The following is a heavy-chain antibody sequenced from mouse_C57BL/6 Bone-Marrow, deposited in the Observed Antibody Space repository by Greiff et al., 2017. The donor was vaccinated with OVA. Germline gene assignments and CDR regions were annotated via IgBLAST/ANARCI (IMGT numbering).Heavy chain of an antibody. CDR2: IDPETCGT. D-gene: IGHD6-1*01. CDR1: GYTFTDSE. V-gene: IGHV1-23*01. Sequence: QVHVKQSGAELVRPGASVKLSCKASGYTFTDSEMHCVKQTPVHGLEWIGAIDPETCGTAYTQKFKGKATLTSDKSSSTAYVDLRSLTSEYSAVYYCTRRSLLVHFDYWGKGTTLTVSS. CDR3: TRRSLLVHFDY. J-gene: IGHJ2*01.